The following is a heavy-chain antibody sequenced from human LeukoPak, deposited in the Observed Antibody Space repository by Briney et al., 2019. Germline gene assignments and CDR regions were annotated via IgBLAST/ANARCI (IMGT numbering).Heavy chain of an antibody. Sequence: GGSLRLSCPASGFTFSSYAMSWVRQAPGKGLEWVSAISGSGGSTYYADSVKGRFTISRDNSKNTLYLQMNSLRAEDTAVYYCAKNPIGRSSSWYGGDYWGQGTLVTVSS. CDR1: GFTFSSYA. V-gene: IGHV3-23*01. CDR2: ISGSGGST. D-gene: IGHD6-13*01. CDR3: AKNPIGRSSSWYGGDY. J-gene: IGHJ4*02.